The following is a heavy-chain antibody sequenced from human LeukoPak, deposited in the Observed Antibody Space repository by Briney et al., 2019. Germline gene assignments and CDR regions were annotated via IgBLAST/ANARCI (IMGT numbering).Heavy chain of an antibody. J-gene: IGHJ4*02. Sequence: GGSLRLSCTASGFTFSGYAMRWFRQAPGEGLEWVGFIRSKAHGGTTEYAATVKGRFTISRDDSKSIAYLQMDSLKTEDTAVYYCTRAGRYCSGGSCYSFCWGQGTLVTVSS. V-gene: IGHV3-49*03. CDR2: IRSKAHGGTT. CDR1: GFTFSGYA. D-gene: IGHD2-15*01. CDR3: TRAGRYCSGGSCYSFC.